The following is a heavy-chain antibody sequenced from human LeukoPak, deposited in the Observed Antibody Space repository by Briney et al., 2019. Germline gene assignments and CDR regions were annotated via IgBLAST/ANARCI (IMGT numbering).Heavy chain of an antibody. CDR2: INPNSGGT. CDR3: ARDPGSSGDY. V-gene: IGHV1-2*06. D-gene: IGHD6-25*01. J-gene: IGHJ4*02. CDR1: GYTFTAYY. Sequence: ASVKVSCKASGYTFTAYYTHWVRQAPGQGLEWMGRINPNSGGTNYAQKFQGRVIMTRDTTSGTAYMELNSLRSDDTAVYHCARDPGSSGDYWGQGTLVTVSS.